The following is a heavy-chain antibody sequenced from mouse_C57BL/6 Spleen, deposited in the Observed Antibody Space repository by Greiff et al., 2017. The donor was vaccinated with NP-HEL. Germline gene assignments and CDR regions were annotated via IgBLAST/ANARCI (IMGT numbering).Heavy chain of an antibody. Sequence: EVKVVESEGGLVQPGSSMKLSCTASGFTFSDYYMAWVRQVPEKGLEWVANINYDGSSTYYLDSLKSRFIISQDNAKNILYLQMSSLKSEDTATYYCARDDGYYDFGYWGQGTTLTVSS. CDR3: ARDDGYYDFGY. J-gene: IGHJ2*01. V-gene: IGHV5-16*01. CDR1: GFTFSDYY. CDR2: INYDGSST. D-gene: IGHD2-3*01.